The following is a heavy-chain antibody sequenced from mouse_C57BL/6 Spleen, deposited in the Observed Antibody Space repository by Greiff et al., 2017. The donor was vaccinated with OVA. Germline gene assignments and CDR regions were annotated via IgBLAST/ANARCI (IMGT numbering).Heavy chain of an antibody. CDR1: GYTFTDYN. J-gene: IGHJ2*01. V-gene: IGHV1-18*01. CDR3: ARGGRYDVSPFDY. Sequence: VQLQQSGPELVKPGASVKIPCKASGYTFTDYNMDWVKQSHGKSLEWIGDINPNNGGTIYNQKFKGKATLTVDKSSSTAYMELRSLTSEDTAVYCCARGGRYDVSPFDYWGQGTTLTVSS. D-gene: IGHD2-12*01. CDR2: INPNNGGT.